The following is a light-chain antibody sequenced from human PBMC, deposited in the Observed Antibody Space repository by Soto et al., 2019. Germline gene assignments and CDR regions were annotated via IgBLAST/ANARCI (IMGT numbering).Light chain of an antibody. J-gene: IGKJ5*01. Sequence: DIQMTQSPSTLSGSVGDIFTITCRSSQTISSWLAWYQQKPGKAPKLLIYKASTLKSGVPSRFSGSGSGTEFTLTISSLQPDDFATYYCQQSYTTPPITFGLGTRLEIK. CDR2: KAS. CDR3: QQSYTTPPIT. V-gene: IGKV1-5*03. CDR1: QTISSW.